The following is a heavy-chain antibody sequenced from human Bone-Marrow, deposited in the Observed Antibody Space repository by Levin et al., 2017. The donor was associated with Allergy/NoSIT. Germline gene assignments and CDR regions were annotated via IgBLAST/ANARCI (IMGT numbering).Heavy chain of an antibody. CDR3: AKDFGDPPPDYAMDV. CDR2: SGAGSGST. D-gene: IGHD2-21*02. CDR1: GFTFTSYA. V-gene: IGHV3-23*01. J-gene: IGHJ6*02. Sequence: GGSLRLSCTASGFTFTSYAINWVRQAPGKGLEWVSVSGAGSGSTYYADSVKGRFTISRDNSKDTLYLQMNSLRAEDTAVDYCAKDFGDPPPDYAMDVWGQGTTVTVSS.